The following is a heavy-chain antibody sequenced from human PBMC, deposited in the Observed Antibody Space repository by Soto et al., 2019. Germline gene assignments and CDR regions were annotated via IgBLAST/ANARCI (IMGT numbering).Heavy chain of an antibody. J-gene: IGHJ6*02. Sequence: PSETLSLTCTVSGGSISGYYWSWIRQAAGKGLEWIGRIYTSGSTNFNPSLKSRVTMSVDASKNQFSLKLSSVTAADTAVYYCAREGDDINYAMDVWGQGTTVTVSS. D-gene: IGHD1-1*01. CDR1: GGSISGYY. V-gene: IGHV4-4*07. CDR2: IYTSGST. CDR3: AREGDDINYAMDV.